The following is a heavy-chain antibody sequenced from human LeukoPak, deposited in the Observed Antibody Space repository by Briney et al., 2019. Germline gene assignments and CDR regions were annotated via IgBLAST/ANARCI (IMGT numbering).Heavy chain of an antibody. CDR1: GFTFSSYE. V-gene: IGHV3-48*03. CDR3: AKDRYYYDSSGYYYFDY. Sequence: GGSLRLSCAASGFTFSSYEMNWVRQAPGKGLEWVSYISSSGSTIYYADSVKGRFTISRDNSKNTLYLQMNSLRAEDTAVYYCAKDRYYYDSSGYYYFDYWGQGTLVTVSS. J-gene: IGHJ4*02. CDR2: ISSSGSTI. D-gene: IGHD3-22*01.